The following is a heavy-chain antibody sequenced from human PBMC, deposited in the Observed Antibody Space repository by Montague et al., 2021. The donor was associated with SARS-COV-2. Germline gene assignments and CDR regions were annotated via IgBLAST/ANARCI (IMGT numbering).Heavy chain of an antibody. CDR1: GDSVSSDTAA. D-gene: IGHD4-17*01. Sequence: CAISGDSVSSDTAAWHWIRQSPSIGLEWLGRTFYRSQWHTDSAASERSRISFSGDISKNQFSLHLNSVTPEDTAIYYCARDGDYGGTWYSFLQNWGQGTLVIVSS. CDR3: ARDGDYGGTWYSFLQN. CDR2: TFYRSQWHT. V-gene: IGHV6-1*01. J-gene: IGHJ1*01.